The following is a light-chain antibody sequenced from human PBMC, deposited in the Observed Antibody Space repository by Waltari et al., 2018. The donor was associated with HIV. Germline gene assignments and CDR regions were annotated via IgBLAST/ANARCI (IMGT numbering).Light chain of an antibody. CDR3: QSYDSSLSGSWV. CDR1: SSHIGAGYD. Sequence: QSVLTQPPSVSGAPGPRVTIPCTGSSSHIGAGYDVNSYQQLPGTAPKLLIYGNSNRPSGVPDRFSGSKSGTSASLAITGLQAEDEADYYCQSYDSSLSGSWVFGGGTKLTVL. J-gene: IGLJ3*02. CDR2: GNS. V-gene: IGLV1-40*01.